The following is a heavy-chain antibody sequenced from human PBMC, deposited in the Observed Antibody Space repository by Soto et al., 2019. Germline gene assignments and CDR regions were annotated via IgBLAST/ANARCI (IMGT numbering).Heavy chain of an antibody. V-gene: IGHV1-24*01. CDR2: FDPEDGET. CDR3: ATDLPGIEVAGFSWFDP. CDR1: GYTLTELS. D-gene: IGHD6-19*01. J-gene: IGHJ5*02. Sequence: ASVKVSCKVSGYTLTELSMHWVRQAPGKGLEWMGGFDPEDGETIYAQKFQGRVTMTEDTSTDTAYMELSSLRSEDTAVYYCATDLPGIEVAGFSWFDPWGQGTLVTVSS.